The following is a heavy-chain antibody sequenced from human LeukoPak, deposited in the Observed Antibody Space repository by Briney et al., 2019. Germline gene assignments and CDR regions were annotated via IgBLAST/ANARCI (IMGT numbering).Heavy chain of an antibody. Sequence: PSETLSLTCTVSGGSISLYYWSWIRQPAGKGLEWIGRIYSSGSTNYNPSLKSRVTMSVDTSKNQFSLKLSSVTAADTAVYYCARVQVAGQRNAFDIWGQGTMVTVSS. D-gene: IGHD6-19*01. V-gene: IGHV4-4*07. CDR2: IYSSGST. J-gene: IGHJ3*02. CDR3: ARVQVAGQRNAFDI. CDR1: GGSISLYY.